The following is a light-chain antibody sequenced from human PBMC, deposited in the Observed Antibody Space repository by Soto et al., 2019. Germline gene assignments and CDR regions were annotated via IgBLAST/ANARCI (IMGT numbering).Light chain of an antibody. CDR3: SAWDDSLDGPV. V-gene: IGLV1-47*01. Sequence: QSVLTQPPSASGTPGQRVTISCSGSSSNIGRNYIYWYQQVPGAAPTLLIYRNNQRPSGVPDRFSGSKSGTSASLAISGLRSEDEADYFCSAWDDSLDGPVFGGGTKLTVL. CDR1: SSNIGRNY. J-gene: IGLJ2*01. CDR2: RNN.